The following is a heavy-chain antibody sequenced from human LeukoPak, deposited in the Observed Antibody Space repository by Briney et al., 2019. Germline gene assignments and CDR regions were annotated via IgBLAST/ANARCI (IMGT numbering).Heavy chain of an antibody. V-gene: IGHV4-39*07. CDR3: ARVVITMVRGVLPYYFDY. J-gene: IGHJ4*02. CDR1: GGSIRSSIYY. CDR2: IYYSGST. Sequence: SETLSLTCTVSGGSIRSSIYYWGWIRQPPGKGLEWIGSIYYSGSTYYNPSLKSRVTISVDTSKNQFSLKLSSVTAADTAVYYCARVVITMVRGVLPYYFDYWGQGTLVTVSS. D-gene: IGHD3-10*01.